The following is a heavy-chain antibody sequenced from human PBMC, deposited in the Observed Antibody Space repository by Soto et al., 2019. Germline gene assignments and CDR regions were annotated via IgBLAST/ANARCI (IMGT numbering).Heavy chain of an antibody. V-gene: IGHV4-59*01. CDR3: ARQKGSSGERYYFDY. Sequence: PSETLSLTCTVSGGSISSYYWSWIRQPPGKGLEWIGYIYYSGSTNYNPSLKSRVTISVDTSKNQFSLKLSSVTAADTAVYYCARQKGSSGERYYFDYWGQGTLVTVSS. D-gene: IGHD6-6*01. CDR2: IYYSGST. J-gene: IGHJ4*02. CDR1: GGSISSYY.